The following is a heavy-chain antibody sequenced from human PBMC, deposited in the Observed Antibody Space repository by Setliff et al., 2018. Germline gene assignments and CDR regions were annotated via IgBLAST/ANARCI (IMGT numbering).Heavy chain of an antibody. D-gene: IGHD3-10*01. CDR2: INTGNGNT. CDR3: ARIKSSLVRGVISAFDI. V-gene: IGHV1-3*04. CDR1: GYTFTSYA. J-gene: IGHJ3*02. Sequence: VASVKVSCKASGYTFTSYAMHWVRQAPGQRLEWMGWINTGNGNTKYSQQFQGRVTITRDTSANTAYMELSSLRSEDTAVHYCARIKSSLVRGVISAFDIWGQGTMVTVSS.